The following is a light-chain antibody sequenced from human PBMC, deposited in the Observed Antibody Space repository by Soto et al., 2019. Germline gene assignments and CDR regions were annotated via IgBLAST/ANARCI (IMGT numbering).Light chain of an antibody. V-gene: IGKV3-15*01. CDR1: RGISSN. Sequence: IVMTQSPATLSVSPGERATLSCRASRGISSNLAWYQQKPGQAPRLLIYDASTRATGIPARFSGSGSGTEFTLTISSLQPDDFATYYCQQYNTYSTFGQGTRLEI. CDR2: DAS. J-gene: IGKJ5*01. CDR3: QQYNTYST.